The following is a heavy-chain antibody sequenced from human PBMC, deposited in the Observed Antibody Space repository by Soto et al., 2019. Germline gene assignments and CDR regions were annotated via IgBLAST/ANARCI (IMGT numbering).Heavy chain of an antibody. V-gene: IGHV3-30*03. J-gene: IGHJ4*02. CDR1: GFTFSSYG. CDR3: ARVLDYSTSPPEY. D-gene: IGHD4-4*01. CDR2: ISYDGNYQ. Sequence: QVQLVESGGGVVQPGRSLRLSCAASGFTFSSYGMHWVRQAPGKGLEWVAVISYDGNYQNYADSLKGRFTVSRDNSKNTLYLQMNSLRAEDTDVYYCARVLDYSTSPPEYWGQGTLVTVFS.